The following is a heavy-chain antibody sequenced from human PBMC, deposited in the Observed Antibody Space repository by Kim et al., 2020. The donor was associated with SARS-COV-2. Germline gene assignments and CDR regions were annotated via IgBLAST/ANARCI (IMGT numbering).Heavy chain of an antibody. Sequence: GGSLRLSCEASGFAFNSYWMHWVRQAPGKGLTWVSRIGPDGSGTGYADSVRGRLTISTDIAKSTLFLQMNSLSADDTAVYFCARALGVSRPDFWGQGTLVTVSS. J-gene: IGHJ4*02. CDR1: GFAFNSYW. CDR2: IGPDGSGT. CDR3: ARALGVSRPDF. V-gene: IGHV3-74*01. D-gene: IGHD6-13*01.